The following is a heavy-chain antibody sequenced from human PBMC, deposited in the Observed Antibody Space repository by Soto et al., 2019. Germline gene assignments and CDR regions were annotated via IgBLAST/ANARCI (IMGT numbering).Heavy chain of an antibody. D-gene: IGHD2-15*01. V-gene: IGHV3-23*01. CDR2: ISGSGGST. J-gene: IGHJ6*03. Sequence: GGSLRLSCAASGFTFSSYAMSWVRQAPGKGLEWVSAISGSGGSTYYADSVKGRFTISRDNSKNTLYLQMNSLRAEDTAVYYCAKDWRDIGYYYYYMDVWGKGTTVTVSS. CDR3: AKDWRDIGYYYYYMDV. CDR1: GFTFSSYA.